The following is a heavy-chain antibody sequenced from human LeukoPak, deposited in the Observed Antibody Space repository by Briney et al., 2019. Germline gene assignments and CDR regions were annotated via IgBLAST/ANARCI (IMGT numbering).Heavy chain of an antibody. V-gene: IGHV3-30-3*01. CDR3: ARGYYDLVHLGY. CDR2: ISYDGSNK. CDR1: GFTFSSYA. D-gene: IGHD3-3*01. J-gene: IGHJ4*02. Sequence: GGSLRLSCAASGFTFSSYAMHWVRRAPGKGLEWVAVISYDGSNKYYADSVKGRFTISRDNSKNTLYLQMNSLRAEDTAVYYCARGYYDLVHLGYWGQGTLVTVSS.